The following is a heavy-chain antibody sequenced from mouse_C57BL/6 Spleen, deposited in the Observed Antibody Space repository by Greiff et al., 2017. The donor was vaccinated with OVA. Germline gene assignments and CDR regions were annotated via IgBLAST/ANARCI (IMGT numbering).Heavy chain of an antibody. Sequence: EVMLVESGPELVKPGASVKIPCKASGYTFTDYNMDWVKQSHGKSLEWIGDINPNNGGTIYNQKFKGKATLTVDKSSSTAYMELRSLTSEDTAVYYCAKTAQNYYAMDYWGQGTSVTVSS. J-gene: IGHJ4*01. CDR3: AKTAQNYYAMDY. CDR2: INPNNGGT. D-gene: IGHD3-2*02. CDR1: GYTFTDYN. V-gene: IGHV1-18*01.